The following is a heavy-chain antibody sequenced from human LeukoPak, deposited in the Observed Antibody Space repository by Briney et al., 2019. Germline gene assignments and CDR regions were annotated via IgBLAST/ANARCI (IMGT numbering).Heavy chain of an antibody. V-gene: IGHV3-30-3*01. CDR2: ISYDGSNK. CDR1: GFTFSSYA. J-gene: IGHJ6*03. CDR3: ARVTNGDYYYYYYMDV. Sequence: PGGSLRLSCAASGFTFSSYAMHWVRQAPGKGLEWVAVISYDGSNKYYADSVKGRFTISRDNSKNTLYLQMNSMRAGDTALYHCARVTNGDYYYYYYMDVWGKGTTVTVSS. D-gene: IGHD4-17*01.